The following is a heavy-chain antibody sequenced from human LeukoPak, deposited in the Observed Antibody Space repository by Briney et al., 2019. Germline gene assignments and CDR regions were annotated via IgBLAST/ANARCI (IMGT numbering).Heavy chain of an antibody. CDR2: ISSSSSYI. Sequence: GGSLRLSCAASGFTFSSDSMNWVRQAPGKGLEWVSSISSSSSYIYYADSVKGRFTISRDNAKNSLYLQMNSLRAEDTAVYYCARAGYSSSWYWFDPWGQGTLVTVSS. CDR1: GFTFSSDS. D-gene: IGHD6-13*01. J-gene: IGHJ5*02. CDR3: ARAGYSSSWYWFDP. V-gene: IGHV3-21*01.